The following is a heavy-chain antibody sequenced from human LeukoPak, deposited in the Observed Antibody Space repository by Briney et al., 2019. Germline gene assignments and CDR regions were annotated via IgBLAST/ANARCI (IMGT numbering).Heavy chain of an antibody. CDR3: ARVESGYSFRHYYYYMDV. D-gene: IGHD3-3*01. CDR1: GGSISSYY. CDR2: IYTSGST. V-gene: IGHV4-4*07. Sequence: SETLSLTCTVSGGSISSYYWSWIRQPAGKGLEWIGRIYTSGSTNYNPSFKSRVTMSVDTSKNQFSLKLSSVTAADTAVYYCARVESGYSFRHYYYYMDVWGKGTTVTVSS. J-gene: IGHJ6*03.